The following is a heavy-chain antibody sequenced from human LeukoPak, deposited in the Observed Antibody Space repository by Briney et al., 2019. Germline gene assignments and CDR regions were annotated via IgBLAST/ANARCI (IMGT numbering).Heavy chain of an antibody. CDR2: ISWNGRNT. Sequence: GGSLRLSCAASGFTLDDYDLNWVRQAPGKGLEWVSGISWNGRNTAYAESLKGRFTISRDNAKNSLYLQMNSLRAEDTAFYYCARVQQYDKFDYWGQGTLVTVSS. CDR1: GFTLDDYD. CDR3: ARVQQYDKFDY. J-gene: IGHJ4*02. V-gene: IGHV3-20*04. D-gene: IGHD3-22*01.